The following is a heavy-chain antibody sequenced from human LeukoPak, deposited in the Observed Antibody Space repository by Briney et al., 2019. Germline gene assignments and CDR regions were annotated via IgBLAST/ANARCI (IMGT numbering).Heavy chain of an antibody. V-gene: IGHV1-8*02. J-gene: IGHJ6*03. Sequence: ASVKVSCKASGYTFTSYAMNWVRQAPGQGLEWMGWMNPNSGNTGYAQKFQGRVTMTRNTSISTAYMELSSLRSEDTAVYYCARGGHYYGSGLVDLYYYYYYMDVWGKGTTVTISS. D-gene: IGHD3-10*01. CDR1: GYTFTSYA. CDR2: MNPNSGNT. CDR3: ARGGHYYGSGLVDLYYYYYYMDV.